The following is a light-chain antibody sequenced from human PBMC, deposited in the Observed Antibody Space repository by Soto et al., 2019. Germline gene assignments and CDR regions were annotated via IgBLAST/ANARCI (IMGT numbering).Light chain of an antibody. Sequence: DIVMTQSPDSLAVSLGERATINCKSSQSVLHRSNNKNYLAWYQQKPGQPPRLLVSWASTRESGVPDRFRGSGSGTDFTLTINSLQAEDVAVYYCQQYNNWPPMYTFGQGTKLEIK. CDR2: WAS. CDR3: QQYNNWPPMYT. CDR1: QSVLHRSNNKNY. J-gene: IGKJ2*01. V-gene: IGKV4-1*01.